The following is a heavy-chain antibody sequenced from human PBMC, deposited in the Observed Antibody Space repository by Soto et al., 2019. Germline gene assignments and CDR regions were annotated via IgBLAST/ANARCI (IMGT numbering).Heavy chain of an antibody. J-gene: IGHJ6*02. Sequence: QGQLVQSGGEVKKPGASVKVSCKASGYTFNNFGIAWVRQAPGQGLEWMGWINIYNGETKYAQNVQGRVTLTRDTSATTAYMYLRSLRSDDTAVYYCARALWRRRWGSDYYDGMDLWGQGTAITVSS. D-gene: IGHD3-16*01. CDR2: INIYNGET. CDR1: GYTFNNFG. CDR3: ARALWRRRWGSDYYDGMDL. V-gene: IGHV1-18*01.